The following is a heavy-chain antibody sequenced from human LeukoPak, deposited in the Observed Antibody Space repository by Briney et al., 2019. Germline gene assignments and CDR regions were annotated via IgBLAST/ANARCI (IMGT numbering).Heavy chain of an antibody. CDR2: ISAYNGNT. CDR1: GYAFTSYG. Sequence: GASVKVSCKASGYAFTSYGISWVRQAPGQGLEWMGWISAYNGNTNYAQKLQGRVTMTTDTSTSTAYMELRSLRSDDTAVYYCARDDGEAFHDDFWSGYPGFDYWGQGTLVTVSS. V-gene: IGHV1-18*01. D-gene: IGHD3-3*01. J-gene: IGHJ4*02. CDR3: ARDDGEAFHDDFWSGYPGFDY.